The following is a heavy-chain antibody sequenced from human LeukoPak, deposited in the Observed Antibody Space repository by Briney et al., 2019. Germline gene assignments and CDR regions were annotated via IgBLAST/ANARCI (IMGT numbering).Heavy chain of an antibody. D-gene: IGHD6-13*01. CDR1: GYTFTSYY. CDR2: INLSGGST. V-gene: IGHV1-46*01. Sequence: ASVKVSCKASGYTFTSYYMHWVRQAPGQGLEWMGIINLSGGSTSYAQKFQGRVTMTRDTSTSTVYMELSSLRSEDTAVYYCARASGIAAAGTLYNWFDPWGQGTLVTVSS. CDR3: ARASGIAAAGTLYNWFDP. J-gene: IGHJ5*02.